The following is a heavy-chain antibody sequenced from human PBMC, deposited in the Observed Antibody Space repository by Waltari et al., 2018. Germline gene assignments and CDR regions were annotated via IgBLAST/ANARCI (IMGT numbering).Heavy chain of an antibody. CDR2: ISSNGVST. D-gene: IGHD2-21*01. CDR3: ARSPDQPDSFDYYMDV. V-gene: IGHV3-64*01. CDR1: GFSFSIYA. J-gene: IGHJ6*03. Sequence: EVQLVESGGGLVQPGGSLRLSCAASGFSFSIYAMHWVRQAPGKGLEYVSAISSNGVSTYYANSMKGRLSISRDNSKNTLYLQMGSLRAEDMAVYYCARSPDQPDSFDYYMDVWGKGTTVTVSS.